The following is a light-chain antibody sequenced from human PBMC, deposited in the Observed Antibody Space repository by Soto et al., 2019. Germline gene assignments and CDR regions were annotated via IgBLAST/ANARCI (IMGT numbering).Light chain of an antibody. Sequence: QSALTQPPSASGSPGQSVTISCTGTSSDIGDYDYVSWYQQHPGKAPKLIIYEVTKRPSGVPDRFSGSKSGNSASLTVSGLQAEDEGDYFCSSYARRNNLLFGGGT. CDR2: EVT. J-gene: IGLJ2*01. CDR1: SSDIGDYDY. V-gene: IGLV2-8*01. CDR3: SSYARRNNLL.